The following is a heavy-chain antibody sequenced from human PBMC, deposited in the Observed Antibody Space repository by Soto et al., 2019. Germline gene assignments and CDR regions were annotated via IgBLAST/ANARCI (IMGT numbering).Heavy chain of an antibody. Sequence: QVQLVQSGAEVKKPGASVKVSCKASGYTFTSYGISWVRQTPGQGLEWMGWISDYNGNTNYAQKRQGRVTMTTDTSTSTAYMELRSLRSDDTAVYYCARDKRVNYDFWSGYSSFDYWGQGTLVTVSS. V-gene: IGHV1-18*01. CDR2: ISDYNGNT. D-gene: IGHD3-3*01. CDR1: GYTFTSYG. J-gene: IGHJ4*02. CDR3: ARDKRVNYDFWSGYSSFDY.